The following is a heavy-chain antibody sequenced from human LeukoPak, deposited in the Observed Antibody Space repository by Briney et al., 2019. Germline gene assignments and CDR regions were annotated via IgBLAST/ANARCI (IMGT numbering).Heavy chain of an antibody. J-gene: IGHJ1*01. D-gene: IGHD3-10*01. Sequence: GGSLRLSCAAAGFTFSTFSTNWVRQAPGKGPEWVSYISTSSSTTYYADSVKGRFTISRDNAKNSLHLQMNSLRAEDTAVYYCVRRGLIETEYLERWGQGTQVIVSS. CDR2: ISTSSSTT. V-gene: IGHV3-48*04. CDR3: VRRGLIETEYLER. CDR1: GFTFSTFS.